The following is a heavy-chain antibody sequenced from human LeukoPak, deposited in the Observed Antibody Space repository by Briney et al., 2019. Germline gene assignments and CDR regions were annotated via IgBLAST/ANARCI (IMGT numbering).Heavy chain of an antibody. D-gene: IGHD6-13*01. CDR1: GYTFTGYA. CDR2: INTNTGNP. V-gene: IGHV7-4-1*02. J-gene: IGHJ6*02. Sequence: ASVKVSCKASGYTFTGYAMNWVRQAPGQGLEWMGWINTNTGNPTYAQGFTGRFVFSLDTSVSTAYLQISSLKAEDTAVYYCARDSLAAAGTYYYGMDVWGQGTTVTVSS. CDR3: ARDSLAAAGTYYYGMDV.